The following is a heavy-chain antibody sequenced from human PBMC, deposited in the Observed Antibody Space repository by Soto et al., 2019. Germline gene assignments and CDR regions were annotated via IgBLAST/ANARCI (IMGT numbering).Heavy chain of an antibody. CDR2: MNEDGGTT. Sequence: EVQLVESGGGLVRPGGSLSLSCAASGFTFSGYWMHWVRQAPGKGLVWVSRMNEDGGTTDYADSVKGRFTISRDNAKNTLYLQMNSLRVEDTAVYYCASDLSGRADVWGQGTTVTVSS. CDR3: ASDLSGRADV. V-gene: IGHV3-74*02. J-gene: IGHJ6*02. CDR1: GFTFSGYW. D-gene: IGHD3-10*01.